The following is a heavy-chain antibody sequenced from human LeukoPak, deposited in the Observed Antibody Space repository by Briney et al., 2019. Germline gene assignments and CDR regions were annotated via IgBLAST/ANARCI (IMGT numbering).Heavy chain of an antibody. D-gene: IGHD2-21*02. J-gene: IGHJ4*02. CDR1: GGSISSYY. CDR2: IYYSGST. CDR3: ARRMNCGGDCYYFDC. Sequence: SETLSLTCTVSGGSISSYYWSWIRQPPGKGLEWIGYIYYSGSTNYNPSLKSRVTISVDTSKNQFSLKLSSVTAADTAVYYCARRMNCGGDCYYFDCWGQGTLVTVSS. V-gene: IGHV4-59*08.